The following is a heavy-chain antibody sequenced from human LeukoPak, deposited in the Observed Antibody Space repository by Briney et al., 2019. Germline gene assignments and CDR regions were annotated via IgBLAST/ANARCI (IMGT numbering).Heavy chain of an antibody. V-gene: IGHV3-74*01. CDR3: ARDLYTGSYHDY. Sequence: GGSLRLSCAASGFTFSSYWMSWVRQAPGKGLKWVSRINRDGSSTTYADSVKGRFTISRDNAKNTLYLQMNSLRAEDTAVYYCARDLYTGSYHDYWGQGTLVTVSS. J-gene: IGHJ4*02. CDR1: GFTFSSYW. CDR2: INRDGSST. D-gene: IGHD1-26*01.